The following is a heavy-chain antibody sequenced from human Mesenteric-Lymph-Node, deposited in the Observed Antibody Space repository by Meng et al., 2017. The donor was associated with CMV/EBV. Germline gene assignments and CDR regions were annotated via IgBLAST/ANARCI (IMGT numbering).Heavy chain of an antibody. CDR3: AKVVLGRTPRAARIFYGMDV. J-gene: IGHJ6*02. V-gene: IGHV3-30*02. D-gene: IGHD6-6*01. CDR2: IRYDGSNQ. Sequence: GESLKISCAASGFIFSDFGMHWVRQAPGKGLEWVAFIRYDGSNQYYADSVKGRFTISRGNSKNTLYLQMNSLRADDTAVYYCAKVVLGRTPRAARIFYGMDVWGQGTTVTVSS. CDR1: GFIFSDFG.